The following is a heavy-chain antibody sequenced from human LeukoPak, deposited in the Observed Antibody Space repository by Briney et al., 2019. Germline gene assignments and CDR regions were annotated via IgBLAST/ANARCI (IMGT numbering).Heavy chain of an antibody. D-gene: IGHD3-10*01. CDR3: ARNYYGSGPPYYYYYYMDV. CDR1: GFTFSSYA. CDR2: ISGSGGST. V-gene: IGHV3-23*01. Sequence: PGGSLRLSCAASGFTFSSYAMSWVRQAPGKGLEWVSAISGSGGSTYYADSVKGRFTISRDNSKNTLYLQMNSLRAEDTAVYYCARNYYGSGPPYYYYYYMDVWGKGTTVTISS. J-gene: IGHJ6*03.